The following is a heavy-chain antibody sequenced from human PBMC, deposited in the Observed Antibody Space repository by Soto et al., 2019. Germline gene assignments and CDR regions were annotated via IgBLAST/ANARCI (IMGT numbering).Heavy chain of an antibody. V-gene: IGHV3-23*01. D-gene: IGHD3-10*01. CDR1: GFTFSSYA. J-gene: IGHJ4*02. Sequence: GGSLRLSCAASGFTFSSYAMSWVRQAPGKGLEWVSAISGSGGSTYYADSVKGRFTISRDNSKNTLYLQMNSLRAEDTAVYYCAKGQVLLWFGELLDYFDYWGQGTLVTVSS. CDR2: ISGSGGST. CDR3: AKGQVLLWFGELLDYFDY.